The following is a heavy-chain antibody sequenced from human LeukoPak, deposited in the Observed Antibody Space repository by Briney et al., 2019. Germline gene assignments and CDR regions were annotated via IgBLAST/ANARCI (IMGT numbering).Heavy chain of an antibody. J-gene: IGHJ4*02. D-gene: IGHD4-23*01. CDR1: GGSISSYY. CDR2: IYYSGST. Sequence: PSETLSLTCTVSGGSISSYYWSWIRQPPGKGLEWIGYIYYSGSTNYNPSLKSRVTISVDTSKNQFSLKLSSVTVADTAVYYCARVGGYGGNSPFDYWGQGTLVTVSS. CDR3: ARVGGYGGNSPFDY. V-gene: IGHV4-59*08.